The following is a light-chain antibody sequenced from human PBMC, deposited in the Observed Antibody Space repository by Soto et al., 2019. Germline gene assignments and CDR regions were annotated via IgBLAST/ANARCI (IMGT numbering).Light chain of an antibody. V-gene: IGKV1-9*01. CDR3: RQYGRSLGFA. CDR1: QGIDSY. CDR2: VAS. J-gene: IGKJ4*01. Sequence: DIQFTQSPSFLSASFGVRVTITCRASQGIDSYLAWYQQKPGKAPKLLIDVASTLQSGIPSRFSGSGSGTDFTLTISRLEPEDFAVYYCRQYGRSLGFAFGGGTKVDIK.